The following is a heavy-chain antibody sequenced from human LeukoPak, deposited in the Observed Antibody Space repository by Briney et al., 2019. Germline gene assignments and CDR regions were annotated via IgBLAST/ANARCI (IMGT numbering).Heavy chain of an antibody. CDR2: IIPIFGTA. V-gene: IGHV1-69*13. D-gene: IGHD6-13*01. CDR1: GGTFSSYA. Sequence: ASVKVSCKASGGTFSSYAISWVRQAPGQGLEWMGGIIPIFGTANYAQKFQGRVTITADESTSTAYMELSSLRSEDTAVYYCARGRRERAAAGRGVFDMWGKGKMATVSS. J-gene: IGHJ3*02. CDR3: ARGRRERAAAGRGVFDM.